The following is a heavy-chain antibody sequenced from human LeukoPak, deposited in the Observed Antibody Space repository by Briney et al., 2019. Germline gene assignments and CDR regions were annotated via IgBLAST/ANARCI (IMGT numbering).Heavy chain of an antibody. CDR3: ARDTPQHLKRFDD. CDR1: GYTFTRFA. Sequence: ASVKVSCKVSGYTFTRFAFSWVRQAPGHGLEWMGRINAYNGKTEYSEKLQGRLTMTTETSSSTLYLELRSLGSDGTAVYFCARDTPQHLKRFDDWGQGTLVTVSS. CDR2: INAYNGKT. D-gene: IGHD1-1*01. J-gene: IGHJ4*02. V-gene: IGHV1-18*01.